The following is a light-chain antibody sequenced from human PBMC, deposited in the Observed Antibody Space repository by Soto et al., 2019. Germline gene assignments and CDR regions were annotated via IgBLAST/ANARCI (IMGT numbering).Light chain of an antibody. Sequence: QSALTQPASVSGSPGQSITISCTGTSSDVGSYNFVSWYQQHPGKAPKLMIYEGSKRPSGVSNRFSVSKSGNTASLTISGLQAEDEADYYCCSYAGSSTWVFGTGTKVTVL. CDR3: CSYAGSSTWV. J-gene: IGLJ1*01. CDR2: EGS. CDR1: SSDVGSYNF. V-gene: IGLV2-23*01.